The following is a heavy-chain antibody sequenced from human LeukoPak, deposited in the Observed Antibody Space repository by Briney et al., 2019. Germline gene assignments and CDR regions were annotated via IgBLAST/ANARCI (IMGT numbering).Heavy chain of an antibody. V-gene: IGHV1-46*01. D-gene: IGHD5-18*01. CDR3: ARGGYRFGFIQSKDFDY. Sequence: GASVKVSCKASGYTFTSYYMHWVRQAPGQGLEWMGIINPSGGSTSYAQKFQGRVTMTRDTSTSTVYMELSSLRSEDTAVYYCARGGYRFGFIQSKDFDYCGQGTLLTVSS. CDR1: GYTFTSYY. J-gene: IGHJ4*02. CDR2: INPSGGST.